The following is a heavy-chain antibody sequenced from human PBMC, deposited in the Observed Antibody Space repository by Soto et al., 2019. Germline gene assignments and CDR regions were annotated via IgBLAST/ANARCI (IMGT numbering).Heavy chain of an antibody. J-gene: IGHJ6*02. CDR2: ISYDGSNK. Sequence: QVQLVESGGGVVQPGRSLRLSCAASGFTFSSYAMHWVRQAPGKGLEWVAVISYDGSNKYYADSVKGRFTISRDNSKNTLYLQMNSLRAEDTAVYYCARARCGYCSSTSCYSRPDYGMDVWGQGTTVTVSS. CDR1: GFTFSSYA. V-gene: IGHV3-30-3*01. CDR3: ARARCGYCSSTSCYSRPDYGMDV. D-gene: IGHD2-2*01.